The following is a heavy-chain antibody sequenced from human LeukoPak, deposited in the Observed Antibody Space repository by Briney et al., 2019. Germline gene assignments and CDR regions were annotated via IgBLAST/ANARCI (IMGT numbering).Heavy chain of an antibody. CDR3: ARAGRYDSSGMGIFDY. V-gene: IGHV4-4*07. J-gene: IGHJ4*02. CDR1: GGSISSYY. Sequence: PSETLSLTCTVSGGSISSYYWSWIRQPAGKGLEWIGRIYTSGNTNYNPSLKSRVTISVDKSKNQFSLKLSSVTAADTAVYCCARAGRYDSSGMGIFDYWGQGTLVTVSS. CDR2: IYTSGNT. D-gene: IGHD3-22*01.